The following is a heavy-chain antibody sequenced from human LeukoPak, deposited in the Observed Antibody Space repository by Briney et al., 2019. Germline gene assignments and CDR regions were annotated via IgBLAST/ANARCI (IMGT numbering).Heavy chain of an antibody. V-gene: IGHV3-30*02. CDR1: GFTFSSYG. CDR3: AKTPVLDINFDY. D-gene: IGHD2-15*01. CDR2: IRFDGSNK. J-gene: IGHJ4*02. Sequence: GGSLRLSCAASGFTFSSYGMHRVRQAPGKGLEWVAFIRFDGSNKYYTDSVKGRFTISRDNSKNTLYLQMNSLRAEDTAVYYCAKTPVLDINFDYWGQGTLVTVSS.